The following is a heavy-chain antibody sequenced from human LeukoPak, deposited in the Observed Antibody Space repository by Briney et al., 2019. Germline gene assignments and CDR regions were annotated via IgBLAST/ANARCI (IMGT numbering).Heavy chain of an antibody. Sequence: PGGSLRLSCAASGFTSNSYNMNWVRQAPGKGLEWVSYISSSSSTIYYADSVKGRFTISRDNAKNSLYLQMNSLRDEDTAVYYCASLQASDYWGQGTLVTVSS. J-gene: IGHJ4*02. V-gene: IGHV3-48*02. CDR2: ISSSSSTI. CDR3: ASLQASDY. CDR1: GFTSNSYN.